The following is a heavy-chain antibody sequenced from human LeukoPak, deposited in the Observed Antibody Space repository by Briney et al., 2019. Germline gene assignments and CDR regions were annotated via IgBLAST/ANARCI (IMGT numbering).Heavy chain of an antibody. CDR3: AKGLTWDSTSCSD. CDR2: IVGSGGNM. CDR1: GFTFDDYA. D-gene: IGHD2-2*01. J-gene: IGHJ4*02. Sequence: PGGSLRLSCAASGFTFDDYAMSWVCQAPGKGLEWVSAIVGSGGNMYYADSVKGRFTISRDNFKSTLYLQMNSLRAEDTAVYYCAKGLTWDSTSCSDWGQGTLVTVSS. V-gene: IGHV3-23*01.